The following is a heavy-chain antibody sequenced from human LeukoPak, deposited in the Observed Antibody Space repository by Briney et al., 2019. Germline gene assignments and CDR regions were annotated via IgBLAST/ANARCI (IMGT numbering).Heavy chain of an antibody. V-gene: IGHV1-2*02. J-gene: IGHJ4*02. Sequence: ASVKVSCKASGYTFTGYYMHWVRQAPGQGLEWMGWINPNSGGTNYAQKFQGRVTKTRDTSISTAYMELSRLRSDDTAVYYCVRLGELSLAFDYWGQGTLVTVSS. CDR3: VRLGELSLAFDY. CDR1: GYTFTGYY. CDR2: INPNSGGT. D-gene: IGHD3-16*02.